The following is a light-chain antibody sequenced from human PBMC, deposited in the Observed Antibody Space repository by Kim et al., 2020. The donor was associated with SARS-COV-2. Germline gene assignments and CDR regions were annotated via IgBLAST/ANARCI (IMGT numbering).Light chain of an antibody. V-gene: IGKV3-20*01. CDR3: HQYITSPWT. J-gene: IGKJ1*01. CDR1: QNVRSGY. CDR2: GAS. Sequence: EIVLTQSPGTLSLSPGERATVSCRASQNVRSGYLAWYQQKPGQAPRLLIYGASSRATGIPDRFSGSGSGTDFTLTISRLESEDFAVYYCHQYITSPWTFGQGTKVEIK.